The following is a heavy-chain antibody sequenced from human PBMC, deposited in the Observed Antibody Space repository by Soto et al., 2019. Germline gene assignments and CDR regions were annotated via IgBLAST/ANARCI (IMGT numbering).Heavy chain of an antibody. D-gene: IGHD5-12*01. V-gene: IGHV1-69*13. CDR3: ARGLSGYEFGAY. CDR1: GCTFSSYA. Sequence: SVKVSCKASGCTFSSYAISWVRQAPGQGLEWMGGIIPIFGTANYAQKFQGRVTITADESTSTAYMELSSLRSEDTAVYYCARGLSGYEFGAYWGQGTLVTVSS. CDR2: IIPIFGTA. J-gene: IGHJ4*02.